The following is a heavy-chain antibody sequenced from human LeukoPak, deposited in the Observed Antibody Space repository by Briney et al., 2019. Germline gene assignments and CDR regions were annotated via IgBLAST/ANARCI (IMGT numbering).Heavy chain of an antibody. D-gene: IGHD3-10*01. CDR3: ARVGSSKSHYDF. CDR1: GSSITSVSY. V-gene: IGHV4-38-2*02. J-gene: IGHJ4*02. Sequence: SETLSLTCSVSGSSITSVSYWAWIRQTPEEGLEWIGSLSRSGATFYNPCLRRRLSTSVDTSNNRFSLTLRSVTAADTAVYYCARVGSSKSHYDFWGPGTLVTVSS. CDR2: LSRSGAT.